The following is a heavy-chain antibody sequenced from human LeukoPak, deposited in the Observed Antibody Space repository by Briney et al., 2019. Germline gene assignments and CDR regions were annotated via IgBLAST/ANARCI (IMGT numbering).Heavy chain of an antibody. Sequence: GGSLRLSCAASGFTFSSYSMNWVCQAPGKGLEWVSHITASGTAMFYADSVKGRFTISRDNAKNSLYLQMNSLRDEDTAVYYCARRFRLRSSPDYWGQGTLVTVSS. J-gene: IGHJ4*02. CDR2: ITASGTAM. CDR1: GFTFSSYS. V-gene: IGHV3-48*02. CDR3: ARRFRLRSSPDY. D-gene: IGHD6-6*01.